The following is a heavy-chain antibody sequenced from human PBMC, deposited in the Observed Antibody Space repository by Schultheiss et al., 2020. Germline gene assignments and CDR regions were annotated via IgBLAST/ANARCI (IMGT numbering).Heavy chain of an antibody. CDR1: GFSLSTSGVG. D-gene: IGHD5-18*01. V-gene: IGHV2-5*02. CDR2: IYWDDDK. Sequence: SGPTLVKPTQTLTLTCTFSGFSLSTSGVGVGWIRQPPGEALEWLALIYWDDDKRYSPSLKSRLTITKDTSKNQVVLTMTNMDPVDTATYYCARIRPGNNWFDPWGQGTLVTVSS. CDR3: ARIRPGNNWFDP. J-gene: IGHJ5*02.